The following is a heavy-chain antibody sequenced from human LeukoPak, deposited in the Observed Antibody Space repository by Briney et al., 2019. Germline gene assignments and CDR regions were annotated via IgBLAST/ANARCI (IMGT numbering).Heavy chain of an antibody. CDR3: ARMGTGYCSSTSCYSFDY. CDR2: INHSGST. Sequence: SETLPLTCAVYGGSFSGYYWSWIRQPPGKGLEWIGEINHSGSTNYNPSLKSRVTISVDTSKNQFSLKLSSVTAADTAVYYCARMGTGYCSSTSCYSFDYWGQGTLVTVSS. CDR1: GGSFSGYY. D-gene: IGHD2-2*01. J-gene: IGHJ4*02. V-gene: IGHV4-34*01.